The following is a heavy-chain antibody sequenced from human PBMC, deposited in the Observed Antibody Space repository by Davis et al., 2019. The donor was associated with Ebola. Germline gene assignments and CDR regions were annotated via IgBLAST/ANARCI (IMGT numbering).Heavy chain of an antibody. V-gene: IGHV3-23*01. CDR1: GFTFSNYA. J-gene: IGHJ4*01. D-gene: IGHD5-24*01. Sequence: GESLKISCAASGFTFSNYAMTWVRQAPGKGLEWVSAISGSGGSTYYADSVKGRFTISRDNSKNTLYLQMNSLRAEDTAVYYCAKDRRDGYNPFDYWGQGTLVTVSS. CDR2: ISGSGGST. CDR3: AKDRRDGYNPFDY.